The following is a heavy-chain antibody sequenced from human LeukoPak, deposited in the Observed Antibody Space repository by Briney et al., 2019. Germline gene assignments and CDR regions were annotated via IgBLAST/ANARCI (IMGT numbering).Heavy chain of an antibody. CDR2: ISSSGSTI. CDR1: GFTFSSYE. CDR3: ARASSWYGYYYYGMDV. V-gene: IGHV3-48*03. Sequence: PGGSLRLSCAASGFTFSSYEMNWVRQAPGKGLEWVSYISSSGSTIYYADSVKGRFTISRDNAKNSLYLQMNSLRAEDTAVYYCARASSWYGYYYYGMDVWGQGTTVTVSS. D-gene: IGHD6-13*01. J-gene: IGHJ6*02.